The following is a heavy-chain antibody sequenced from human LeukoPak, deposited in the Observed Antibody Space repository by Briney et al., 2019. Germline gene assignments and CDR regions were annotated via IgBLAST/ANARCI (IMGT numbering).Heavy chain of an antibody. CDR1: GGSISSSSYY. D-gene: IGHD6-19*01. Sequence: PSETLSLTCTVSGGSISSSSYYWGWIRQPPGKGLEWIGSIYYSGSTYYNPSLKSRVTISVDTSKNQFSLKLSSVTAADTAVYYCARHIVVAGKLDYWGQGTLVTVSS. CDR2: IYYSGST. CDR3: ARHIVVAGKLDY. V-gene: IGHV4-39*01. J-gene: IGHJ4*02.